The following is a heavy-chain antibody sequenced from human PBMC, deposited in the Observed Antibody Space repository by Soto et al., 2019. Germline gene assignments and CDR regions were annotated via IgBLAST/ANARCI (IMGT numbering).Heavy chain of an antibody. CDR2: MNPSNGNA. D-gene: IGHD6-25*01. CDR3: AIRKERSGTNFFDP. V-gene: IGHV1-8*01. CDR1: GYTFITYD. J-gene: IGHJ5*02. Sequence: ASVKVSCKASGYTFITYDINWVRQATGQGLEWMGWMNPSNGNAGYAQKSQGRVTMTRNTSIRTAYMELSSLRSDDTAVYFCAIRKERSGTNFFDPSGQGSLVSVSS.